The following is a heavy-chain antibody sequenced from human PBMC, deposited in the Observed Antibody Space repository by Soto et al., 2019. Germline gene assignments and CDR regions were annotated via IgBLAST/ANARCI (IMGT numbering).Heavy chain of an antibody. D-gene: IGHD2-2*01. Sequence: ASVKVSCKASGYTFTGYYMHWVRQAPGQGLEWMGWINPNSGGTNYAQKFQGRVTMTRDTSISTAYMELSRLRSDDTAVDYCARDAIVVLPVALVDWGPGPLVTVS. CDR2: INPNSGGT. CDR3: ARDAIVVLPVALVD. V-gene: IGHV1-2*02. CDR1: GYTFTGYY. J-gene: IGHJ4*02.